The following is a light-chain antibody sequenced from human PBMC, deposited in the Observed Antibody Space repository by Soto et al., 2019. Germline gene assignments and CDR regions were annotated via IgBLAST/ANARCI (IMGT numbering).Light chain of an antibody. CDR1: QSLSSSY. J-gene: IGKJ1*01. Sequence: LRRSSGRLSVSQRERAPLSCRASQSLSSSYLAWYQQKPGQAPRLLIYGASSRATGIPDRFSGSGSGTDFTLTISRLEPEDFAVYYCQQYGSSRTFGQASIADIK. CDR2: GAS. CDR3: QQYGSSRT. V-gene: IGKV3-20*01.